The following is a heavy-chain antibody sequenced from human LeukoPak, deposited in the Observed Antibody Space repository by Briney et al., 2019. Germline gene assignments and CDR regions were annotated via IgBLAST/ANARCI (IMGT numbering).Heavy chain of an antibody. CDR3: ARGRGVLVDY. V-gene: IGHV1-46*01. D-gene: IGHD3-10*01. CDR2: INPSSGSA. CDR1: GYTFISYY. J-gene: IGHJ4*02. Sequence: GASVKVSCKASGYTFISYYMHWVRQAPGQGLEWMGIINPSSGSASYAQKFQGRVTITRDTSASTAYMELSSLRSEDTAVYYCARGRGVLVDYWGQGTLVTVSS.